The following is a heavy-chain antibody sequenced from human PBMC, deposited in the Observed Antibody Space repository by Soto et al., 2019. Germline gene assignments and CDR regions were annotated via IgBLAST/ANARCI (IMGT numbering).Heavy chain of an antibody. CDR2: TYYRSKWYN. Sequence: SQTLSLTCAISGDSVSSNSAAWNWIRQSPSRGLEWLGRTYYRSKWYNDYAVSVKSRITINPDTSKNQFSLQLNSVTPEDTAVYYCARGASIAARTTRYYYYYYGMDVWGQGTTVTVSS. CDR1: GDSVSSNSAA. V-gene: IGHV6-1*01. CDR3: ARGASIAARTTRYYYYYYGMDV. J-gene: IGHJ6*02. D-gene: IGHD6-6*01.